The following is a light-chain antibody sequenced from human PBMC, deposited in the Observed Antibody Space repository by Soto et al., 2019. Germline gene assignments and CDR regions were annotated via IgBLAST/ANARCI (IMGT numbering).Light chain of an antibody. Sequence: EIVWTQSPATLSLSPGERATLSCRASQSVSSYLAWYQQKPGQAPRLLIYDASNRATGIPARFSGSGSGTDFTLTISSLEPEDFAVYYCQQRSNGVTFGQGTRLENK. CDR2: DAS. V-gene: IGKV3-11*01. CDR1: QSVSSY. J-gene: IGKJ5*01. CDR3: QQRSNGVT.